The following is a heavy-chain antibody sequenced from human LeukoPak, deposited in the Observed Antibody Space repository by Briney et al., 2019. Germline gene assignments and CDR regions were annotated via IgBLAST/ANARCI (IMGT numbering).Heavy chain of an antibody. CDR1: GFTFSSYD. D-gene: IGHD4-11*01. CDR3: ARMTTRGMDV. Sequence: PGGSLRLSCAASGFTFSSYDMHWVRHATGKGLKWVSAIGTAGDPYYPGSVKGRFTISRENAKNSLYLQMNSLRAGDTAVYYCARMTTRGMDVWGKGTTVTVSS. CDR2: IGTAGDP. V-gene: IGHV3-13*05. J-gene: IGHJ6*04.